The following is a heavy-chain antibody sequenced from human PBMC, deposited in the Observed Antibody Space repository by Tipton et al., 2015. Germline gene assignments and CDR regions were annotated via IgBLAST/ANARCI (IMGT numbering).Heavy chain of an antibody. CDR2: INPTAGSA. CDR3: ARDQGIPVHPGLWYFDL. V-gene: IGHV1-46*01. Sequence: QVQLVQSGAEVKKPGASVKVSCKASGYIFTSYYIHWVRQAPGQGLERMGVINPTAGSATYAQKFQGRVTMTRDTSTSTVYMDLSGLRSEDTAIYYCARDQGIPVHPGLWYFDLWGRGTLVTVSS. J-gene: IGHJ2*01. CDR1: GYIFTSYY. D-gene: IGHD6-19*01.